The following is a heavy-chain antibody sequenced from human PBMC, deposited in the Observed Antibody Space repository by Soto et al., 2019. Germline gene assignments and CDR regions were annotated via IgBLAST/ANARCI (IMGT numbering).Heavy chain of an antibody. CDR1: GGTFSSYA. D-gene: IGHD3-3*01. V-gene: IGHV1-69*13. CDR2: IIPIFGTA. CDR3: ARPSIVYDFYLNAYGMDV. Sequence: GASVKVSCKASGGTFSSYAISWVRQAPGQGLEWIGGIIPIFGTANYAQKFQGRVTITADESTSTAYMELSSLRSEDTAVYYCARPSIVYDFYLNAYGMDVWGQGTTVTV. J-gene: IGHJ6*02.